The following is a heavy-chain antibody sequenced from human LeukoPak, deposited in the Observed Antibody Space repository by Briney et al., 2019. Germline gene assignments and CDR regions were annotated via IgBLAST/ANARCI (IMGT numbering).Heavy chain of an antibody. D-gene: IGHD2-2*01. J-gene: IGHJ4*02. Sequence: GGSLRLSCRASGFTFDDYSMHWVRQSPGRGLGWVALITWSGDGTYYADSVKGRFIISRDNSKRSLWLQMNSLKTEDSGLYFCAKSVVGGEGAYYFDYWGQGTLVTVSS. CDR1: GFTFDDYS. V-gene: IGHV3-43*01. CDR2: ITWSGDGT. CDR3: AKSVVGGEGAYYFDY.